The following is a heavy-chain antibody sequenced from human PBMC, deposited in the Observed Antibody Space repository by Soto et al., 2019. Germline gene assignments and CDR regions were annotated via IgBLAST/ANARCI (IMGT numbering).Heavy chain of an antibody. CDR3: ARESEDLTSNFDY. J-gene: IGHJ4*02. CDR2: ISSTTNYI. Sequence: VGSLRLSCAASGFTFTRYSMNWVRQAPGKGLEWVSSISSTTNYIFYGDSMKGRFTISRDNAKNSLYLEMNSLRAEDTAVYYCARESEDLTSNFDYWGQGTLVTVSS. CDR1: GFTFTRYS. V-gene: IGHV3-21*06.